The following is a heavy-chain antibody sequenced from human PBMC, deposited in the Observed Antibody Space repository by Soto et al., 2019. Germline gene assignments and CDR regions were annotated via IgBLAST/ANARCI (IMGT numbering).Heavy chain of an antibody. CDR3: AKDHYSNYVGPLDY. J-gene: IGHJ4*02. CDR2: ISGSGGST. CDR1: GFTFSSYA. Sequence: PGGSVRLSCAASGFTFSSYAMSWVRQAPGKGLEWVSAISGSGGSTYYADSVKSRFTISRDNSKNTLYLQMNSLRAEDTAVYYCAKDHYSNYVGPLDYWGQGTLVTVSS. V-gene: IGHV3-23*01. D-gene: IGHD4-4*01.